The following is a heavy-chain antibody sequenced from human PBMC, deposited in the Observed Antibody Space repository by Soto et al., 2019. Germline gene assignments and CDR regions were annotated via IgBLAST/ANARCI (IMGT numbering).Heavy chain of an antibody. CDR3: ASCSTSCPSAFDI. CDR1: GFTFSSYA. D-gene: IGHD2-2*01. Sequence: GGSLRLSCAASGFTFSSYAMHWVRQAPGKGLEYVSAISSNGGSTYYANSVKGRFTISRDNSKNTLYLQMGSLRAEDMAVYYCASCSTSCPSAFDIWGQGTMVTVSS. V-gene: IGHV3-64*01. J-gene: IGHJ3*02. CDR2: ISSNGGST.